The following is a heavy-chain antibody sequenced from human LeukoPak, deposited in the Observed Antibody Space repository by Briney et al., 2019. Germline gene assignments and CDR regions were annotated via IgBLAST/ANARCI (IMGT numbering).Heavy chain of an antibody. CDR2: INSDGSST. J-gene: IGHJ4*02. D-gene: IGHD5/OR15-5a*01. Sequence: QPGGSLRLSCAASGFTFSSYWMHWVRQAPGKGLVWVSRINSDGSSTSYADSVKGRFTISRDNSKNTLYLQMNGLRAEDTALYYCAKEFSVYDSYVFDSWGRGTLVTVSS. V-gene: IGHV3-74*01. CDR1: GFTFSSYW. CDR3: AKEFSVYDSYVFDS.